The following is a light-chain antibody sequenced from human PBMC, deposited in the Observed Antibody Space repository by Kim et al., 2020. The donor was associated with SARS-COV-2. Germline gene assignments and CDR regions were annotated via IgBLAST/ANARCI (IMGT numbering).Light chain of an antibody. V-gene: IGLV1-47*01. CDR2: RNY. Sequence: GQRVTITGYGHRPNSGPNYVYWYQHFPGTAPKLLIFRNYQRPSGVPDRFSGSKSGTSASLAIIGLRSEDEADYHCAAWDDSLSGWVFGGGTKVTVL. CDR3: AAWDDSLSGWV. J-gene: IGLJ3*02. CDR1: RPNSGPNY.